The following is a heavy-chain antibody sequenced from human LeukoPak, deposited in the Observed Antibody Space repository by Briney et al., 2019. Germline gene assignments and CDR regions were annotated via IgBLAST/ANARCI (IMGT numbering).Heavy chain of an antibody. J-gene: IGHJ3*02. CDR3: AKSREAFDI. Sequence: GGSLRLSCAASGFTFSSYGMHWVGQAPGKGLEWVAVIWYDGSNKYYADSVKGRFTISRDNSKNTLYLQMNSLRAEDTAVYYCAKSREAFDIWGQGTMVTVSS. CDR1: GFTFSSYG. D-gene: IGHD1-26*01. CDR2: IWYDGSNK. V-gene: IGHV3-33*06.